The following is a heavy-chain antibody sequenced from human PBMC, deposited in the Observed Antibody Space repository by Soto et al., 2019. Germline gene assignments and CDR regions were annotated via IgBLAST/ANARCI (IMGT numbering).Heavy chain of an antibody. CDR1: GGTFSSYA. Sequence: QVQLVQSGAEVKKPGASVKVSCKASGGTFSSYAISWVRQAPGQGLEWMGGIIPIFGTANYAQKLQGRVMITAAESTSTAYLELRSVRSWDTDVYYCAREQGDDDYVWGSYRAGYYFDYWGQGTLVTVSS. D-gene: IGHD3-16*01. CDR3: AREQGDDDYVWGSYRAGYYFDY. J-gene: IGHJ4*02. CDR2: IIPIFGTA. V-gene: IGHV1-69*01.